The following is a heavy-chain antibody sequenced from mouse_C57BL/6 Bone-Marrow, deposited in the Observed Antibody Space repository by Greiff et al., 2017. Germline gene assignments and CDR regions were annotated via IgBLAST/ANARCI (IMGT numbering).Heavy chain of an antibody. J-gene: IGHJ1*01. Sequence: EVKLQESGGGLVQPGGSMKLSCVASGFTFSNYWMNWVRQSPEKGLEWVAQIRLKSDNYATHYAESVKGRFTISRDDSKSSVYLQMNNLRSEDTGIYYCTVYINYDWYFDVWGAGTTVTVSS. CDR2: IRLKSDNYAT. V-gene: IGHV6-3*01. CDR1: GFTFSNYW. CDR3: TVYINYDWYFDV. D-gene: IGHD2-5*01.